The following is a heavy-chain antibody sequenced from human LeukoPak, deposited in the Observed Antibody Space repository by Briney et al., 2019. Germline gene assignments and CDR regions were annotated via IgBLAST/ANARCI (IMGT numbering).Heavy chain of an antibody. CDR3: ARVRAAAGPRRPARYYYGMDV. J-gene: IGHJ6*02. D-gene: IGHD6-13*01. V-gene: IGHV1-8*01. Sequence: APVKVSCKASGYTFTSYDINWVRQATGQGLEWMGWMNPNSGNTGYAQKFQGRVTMTRNTSISTAYMELSSLRSEDTAVYYCARVRAAAGPRRPARYYYGMDVWDQGTTVTVSS. CDR2: MNPNSGNT. CDR1: GYTFTSYD.